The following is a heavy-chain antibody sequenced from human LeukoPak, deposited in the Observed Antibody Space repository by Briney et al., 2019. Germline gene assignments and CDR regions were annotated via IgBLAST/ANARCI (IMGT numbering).Heavy chain of an antibody. V-gene: IGHV3-74*01. CDR2: VNSDGSST. CDR1: AFTFSSYW. J-gene: IGHJ4*02. D-gene: IGHD3-22*01. CDR3: ARKGVYLSYYDSSGYLFDY. Sequence: GGSLRLSCAASAFTFSSYWMHWVRQAPGKGLVWVSRVNSDGSSTNYADSVKGRFTISRDNAKNTLYLQMNSLRDEDTAVYYCARKGVYLSYYDSSGYLFDYWGQGTLVTVSS.